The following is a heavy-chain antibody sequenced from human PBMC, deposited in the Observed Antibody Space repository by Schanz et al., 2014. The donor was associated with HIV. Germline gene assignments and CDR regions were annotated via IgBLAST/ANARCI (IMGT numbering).Heavy chain of an antibody. CDR3: ARDSPVAAGTLDY. Sequence: QVQLVQSGAEVKMPGSSVKVSCKASGGTFSIYAISWVRQAPGQGLEWMGGIIPLFGTSNYAQKFQGRATITADESTSTAYMELSSLRSEDTAVYYCARDSPVAAGTLDYGGQGTLVTVS. CDR2: IIPLFGTS. J-gene: IGHJ4*02. CDR1: GGTFSIYA. V-gene: IGHV1-69*01. D-gene: IGHD6-13*01.